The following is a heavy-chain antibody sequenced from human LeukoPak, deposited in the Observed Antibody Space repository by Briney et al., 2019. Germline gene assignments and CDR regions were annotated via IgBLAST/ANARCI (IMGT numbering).Heavy chain of an antibody. J-gene: IGHJ4*02. CDR3: ARVSSGSYYFDS. CDR2: IYHSGST. D-gene: IGHD1-26*01. CDR1: GGSISSGNW. V-gene: IGHV4-4*02. Sequence: PSGTLSLTCAISGGSISSGNWWSWVRQPPGKGLEWIGEIYHSGSTNYSPSLKSRVTISVDKSKNQFSLKVTSGTAADTAVYYCARVSSGSYYFDSWGQGTLVTVSS.